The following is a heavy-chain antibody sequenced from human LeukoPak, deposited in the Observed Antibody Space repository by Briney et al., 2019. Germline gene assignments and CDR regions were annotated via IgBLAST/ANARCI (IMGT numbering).Heavy chain of an antibody. D-gene: IGHD4-23*01. CDR3: ARLSTVATPGFDY. CDR1: GFTFSSHS. CDR2: ISSSSSTT. V-gene: IGHV3-48*02. Sequence: GGSLRLSCAASGFTFSSHSMNWVRQAPGKWLEWVSYISSSSSTTYYADSVKGRFTISRDNAKNSLYLQMNSLTDEDTAVYYCARLSTVATPGFDYWGQGALVTVSS. J-gene: IGHJ4*02.